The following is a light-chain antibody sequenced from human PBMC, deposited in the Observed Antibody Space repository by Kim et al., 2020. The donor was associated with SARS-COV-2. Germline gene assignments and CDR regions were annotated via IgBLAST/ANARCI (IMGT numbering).Light chain of an antibody. V-gene: IGLV2-14*03. J-gene: IGLJ2*01. Sequence: GQSTTTSCGGTSSFVGGYNYHSWYQQPRAKAQQLMIYDVSNRPAGVYNRFSGYKSGNTASPTIFGLEADDEADYYCSSYTSSSTCVFGGGTQLTVL. CDR2: DVS. CDR1: SSFVGGYNY. CDR3: SSYTSSSTCV.